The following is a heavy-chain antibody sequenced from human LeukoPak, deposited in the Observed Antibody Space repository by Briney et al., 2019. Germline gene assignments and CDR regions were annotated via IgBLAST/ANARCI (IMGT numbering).Heavy chain of an antibody. CDR1: GYTFTSSD. Sequence: ASAKVSCKTSGYTFTSSDINWVRQATGQGLEWMGWMSPNSGNTGYAQKFQGRVTMTRDTSISTAYMELSSLRSEDTAVYYCARGPQPSNFDHWGQGTLVTVSS. CDR3: ARGPQPSNFDH. D-gene: IGHD1-1*01. J-gene: IGHJ4*02. CDR2: MSPNSGNT. V-gene: IGHV1-8*01.